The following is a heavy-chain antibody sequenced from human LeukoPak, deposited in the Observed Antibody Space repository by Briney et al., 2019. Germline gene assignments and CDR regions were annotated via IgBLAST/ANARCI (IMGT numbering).Heavy chain of an antibody. V-gene: IGHV3-53*01. CDR3: ARAPQVSC. CDR1: GFTVSSNY. CDR2: IYSDGST. Sequence: PGGSLRLSCAASGFTVSSNYMTWVRQAPGKGLEWVSVIYSDGSTYYADSVKGRFTISRDSSKNTLYLQMNSLRAEDTAVYYCARAPQVSCWGQEPWSPSPQ. J-gene: IGHJ4*01. D-gene: IGHD1-14*01.